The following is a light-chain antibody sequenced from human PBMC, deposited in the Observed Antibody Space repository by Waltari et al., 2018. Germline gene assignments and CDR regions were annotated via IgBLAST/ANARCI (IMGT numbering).Light chain of an antibody. J-gene: IGKJ4*01. CDR1: QSVSTN. V-gene: IGKV3-15*01. Sequence: EIVMTQSSATLSVSPGERATLSCRASQSVSTNLAWFQQRSGQAPRLLLYGASTRATGIPAKFSGSGSGTDFTLTISSLEPEDFAVYYCQQRSNWPLTFGGGTKVEIK. CDR3: QQRSNWPLT. CDR2: GAS.